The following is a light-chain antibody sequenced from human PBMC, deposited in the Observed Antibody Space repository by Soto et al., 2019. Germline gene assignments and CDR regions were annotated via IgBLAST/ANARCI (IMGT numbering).Light chain of an antibody. J-gene: IGKJ5*01. CDR2: GAS. CDR1: QSFTSN. CDR3: QQYNDWPRT. V-gene: IGKV3-15*01. Sequence: EVVLTQSPVTLSLSPGERATLSCRASQSFTSNLAWYQQKPGQAPRLLIYGASTRATGIPARFSGSGSGTEFTLTISSLQSEDFAVYYCQQYNDWPRTFGQGTRLEIK.